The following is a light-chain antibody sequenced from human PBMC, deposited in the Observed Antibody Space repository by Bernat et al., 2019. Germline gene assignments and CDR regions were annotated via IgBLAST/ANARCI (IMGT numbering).Light chain of an antibody. CDR1: SSDVGGYNY. CDR3: SSYTSSGTLV. J-gene: IGLJ3*02. CDR2: DVR. V-gene: IGLV2-14*03. Sequence: QSALTQPASVSGSPGQSITISCTGTSSDVGGYNYVSWYQQHPGRSPKLMTYDVRDRPSGISNRFSGSKSGNTASLTISGLLAEDEADYYCSSYTSSGTLVFGGGTRLTVL.